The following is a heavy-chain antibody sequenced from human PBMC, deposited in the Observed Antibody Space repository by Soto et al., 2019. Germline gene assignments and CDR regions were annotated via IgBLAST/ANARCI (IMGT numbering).Heavy chain of an antibody. CDR1: GDSVNSGTYY. D-gene: IGHD4-17*01. CDR2: TNNSGTT. CDR3: ARAKTTMIAPESY. J-gene: IGHJ4*02. V-gene: IGHV4-61*01. Sequence: QVQLQESGPGLVKPSETLSLTCTVSGDSVNSGTYYWSWIRQPPGKGLEWIGYTNNSGTTKYNHSRKSRVTITVDTSMNQCSLDLSSVTPAATAAYYCARAKTTMIAPESYWGQGTLGTVSS.